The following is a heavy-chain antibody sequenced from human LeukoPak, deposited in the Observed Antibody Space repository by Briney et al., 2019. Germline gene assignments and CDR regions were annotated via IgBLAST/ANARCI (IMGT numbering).Heavy chain of an antibody. D-gene: IGHD3-22*01. CDR2: IYTSGST. V-gene: IGHV4-4*07. CDR1: GGSISSYY. CDR3: ARDRYYYDSSGYYGRFDY. J-gene: IGHJ4*02. Sequence: SETLSLTCTVPGGSISSYYWSWIRQPAGKGLEWIGRIYTSGSTNYNPSLKSRVTMSVDTSKNQFSLKLSSVTAADTAVYYCARDRYYYDSSGYYGRFDYWGQGTLVTVSS.